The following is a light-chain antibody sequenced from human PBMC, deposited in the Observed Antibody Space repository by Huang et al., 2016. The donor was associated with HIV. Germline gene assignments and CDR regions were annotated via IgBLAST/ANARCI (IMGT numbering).Light chain of an antibody. CDR1: QSVRSY. V-gene: IGKV3-11*02. CDR3: QQRSNWPRT. CDR2: DVS. J-gene: IGKJ1*01. Sequence: EIVLTQSPATLSLSPGERATLSCRASQSVRSYLAWYQQRPGRAPRRLIYDVSNRDTGIPARLSGSGSGRDFTLTISSLEPGDVAVYYCQQRSNWPRTFGQGTKVEIK.